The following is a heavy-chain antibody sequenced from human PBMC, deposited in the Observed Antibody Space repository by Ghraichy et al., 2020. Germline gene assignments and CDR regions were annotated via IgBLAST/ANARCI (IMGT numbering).Heavy chain of an antibody. CDR3: AKFLWFGELLTADDAFDI. Sequence: GGSLRLSCAASGFTFSSYGMHWVRQAPGKGLERVAFIRNDGSNKYYADSVKGRFTISSDNSKNTLYLQMNSLRAEETAVYYCAKFLWFGELLTADDAFDIWGQGTMVTVSS. D-gene: IGHD3-10*01. V-gene: IGHV3-30*02. J-gene: IGHJ3*02. CDR1: GFTFSSYG. CDR2: IRNDGSNK.